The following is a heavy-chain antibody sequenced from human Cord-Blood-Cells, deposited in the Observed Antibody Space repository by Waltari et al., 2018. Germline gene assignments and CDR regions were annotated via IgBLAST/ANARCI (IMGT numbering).Heavy chain of an antibody. J-gene: IGHJ4*02. CDR3: ARVSWVEMASY. CDR2: IYHSGST. CDR1: GYSISSGYY. V-gene: IGHV4-38-2*02. D-gene: IGHD1-26*01. Sequence: QVQLQESGPGLVKPPETLSLTCTVSGYSISSGYYWGWIRQPPGKGLVWIGSIYHSGSTYYNPSLKSRVTISVDTSKNQFSLKLSSVTAADTAVYYCARVSWVEMASYWGQGTLVTVSS.